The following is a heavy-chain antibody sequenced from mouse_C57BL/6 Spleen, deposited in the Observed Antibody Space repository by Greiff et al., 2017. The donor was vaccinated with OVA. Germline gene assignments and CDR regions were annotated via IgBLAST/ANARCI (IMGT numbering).Heavy chain of an antibody. CDR1: GYAFTNYL. CDR2: INPGSGGT. V-gene: IGHV1-54*01. D-gene: IGHD2-12*01. J-gene: IGHJ2*01. CDR3: ARGRGLYDAFDY. Sequence: VQLQQSGAELVRPGTSVKVSCKASGYAFTNYLIEWVKQRPGQGLEWIGVINPGSGGTNYNEKFKGKATLTADKSSSTAYMQLSSLTSEDSAVYFCARGRGLYDAFDYWGQGTTLTVSS.